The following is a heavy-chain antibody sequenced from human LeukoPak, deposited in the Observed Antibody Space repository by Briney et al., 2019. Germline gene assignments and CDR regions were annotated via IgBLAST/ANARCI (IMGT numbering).Heavy chain of an antibody. J-gene: IGHJ3*02. Sequence: GGSLRLSCEVSGFTFTSHAMTWVRQAPGKGLEWVSTVSGSGGGTYYADSVKGRFTVSRDNSKNTLYLQMNSLRAEDTAAYYCAKDFEFDILSSSVGADAFDIWGQGTVVTVSS. CDR2: VSGSGGGT. V-gene: IGHV3-23*01. D-gene: IGHD3-9*01. CDR1: GFTFTSHA. CDR3: AKDFEFDILSSSVGADAFDI.